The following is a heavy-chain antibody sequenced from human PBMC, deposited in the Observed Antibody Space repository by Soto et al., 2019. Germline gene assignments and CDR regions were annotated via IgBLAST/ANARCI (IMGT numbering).Heavy chain of an antibody. V-gene: IGHV1-69*13. CDR1: GGTFSSYA. CDR3: ASRITVTWYYYYGMDV. CDR2: IIPIFGTA. J-gene: IGHJ6*02. D-gene: IGHD4-4*01. Sequence: GASVKVSCKASGGTFSSYAISWVRQAPGQGLEWMGGIIPIFGTANYAQKFQGRVTITADESTSTAYMELSSLRSEDTAVYYCASRITVTWYYYYGMDVWGQGTTVTV.